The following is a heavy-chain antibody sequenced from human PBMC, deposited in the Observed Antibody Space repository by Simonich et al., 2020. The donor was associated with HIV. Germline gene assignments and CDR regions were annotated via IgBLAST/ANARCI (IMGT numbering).Heavy chain of an antibody. CDR2: INQSEGT. J-gene: IGHJ3*02. Sequence: QVQLQQWGAGLLKPSETLSLTCAVYGGSFSGHYWSWIRQPPGKGLEWIGEINQSEGTNYTPCIKTGITIPGDTAKNPFSLKLSSVPAADTAVYYCASLDPMYYYDSSGYFDDAFDIWGQGTMVTVSS. CDR1: GGSFSGHY. D-gene: IGHD3-22*01. CDR3: ASLDPMYYYDSSGYFDDAFDI. V-gene: IGHV4-34*02.